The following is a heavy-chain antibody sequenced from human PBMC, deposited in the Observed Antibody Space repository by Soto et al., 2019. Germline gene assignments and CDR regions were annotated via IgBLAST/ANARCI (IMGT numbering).Heavy chain of an antibody. J-gene: IGHJ4*02. V-gene: IGHV1-2*02. CDR2: INPDSGAT. CDR3: ARGDYGTGGYPFPCFDY. CDR1: GYSFTGYY. Sequence: HEHLVQSGAEVKRPGASLKVSCKASGYSFTGYYIHWVRQAPGQGLEWMGWINPDSGATNYAQNFQGRGTLTSDTSISTASMDLTSLTSDDTAVYYCARGDYGTGGYPFPCFDYWGQGTLVIVSS. D-gene: IGHD2-8*02.